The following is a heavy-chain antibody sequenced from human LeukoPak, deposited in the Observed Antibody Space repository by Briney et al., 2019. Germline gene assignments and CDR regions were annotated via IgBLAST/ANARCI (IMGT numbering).Heavy chain of an antibody. CDR3: ARGSRKKDDSTSYAFDY. V-gene: IGHV1-2*02. J-gene: IGHJ4*02. D-gene: IGHD3-22*01. CDR2: INPNSGGT. CDR1: GYTFTYYY. Sequence: GASVKVSCKASGYTFTYYYMHWVRQAPGQGLEWMGWINPNSGGTNYAQKFQGRVTMTRDTSISTAYMELSSLRSDDTAVYYCARGSRKKDDSTSYAFDYWGQGTLVTVSS.